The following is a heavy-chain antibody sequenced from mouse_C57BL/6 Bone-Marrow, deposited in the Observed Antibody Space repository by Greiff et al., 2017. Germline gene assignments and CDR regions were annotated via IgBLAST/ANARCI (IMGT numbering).Heavy chain of an antibody. D-gene: IGHD1-1*01. CDR2: INSDGGST. Sequence: DVKLVESGGGLVQPGESLKLSCESNEYEFPSHDMSWVRTTPEKRLELVAAINSDGGSTYYPDTMERRFIISRDNTKKTLYRQMSSLRSEDTALYYCARHGDYGSSSYWYFDVWGTGTTVTVSS. V-gene: IGHV5-2*01. CDR3: ARHGDYGSSSYWYFDV. J-gene: IGHJ1*03. CDR1: EYEFPSHD.